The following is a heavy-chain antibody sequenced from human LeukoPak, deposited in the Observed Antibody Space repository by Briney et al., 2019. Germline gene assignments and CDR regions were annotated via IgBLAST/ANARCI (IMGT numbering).Heavy chain of an antibody. D-gene: IGHD6-19*01. CDR2: IKQDGSEK. J-gene: IGHJ4*02. CDR3: ARDRSGWYFDY. CDR1: GFTFSSYW. Sequence: GGSLRLSCAASGFTFSSYWMSWVRQAPGKGLEWVANIKQDGSEKYYVDSVKGRFTISRDNAKNSLYLQMNSLRAEDTAAYYCARDRSGWYFDYWGQGTLVTVSS. V-gene: IGHV3-7*01.